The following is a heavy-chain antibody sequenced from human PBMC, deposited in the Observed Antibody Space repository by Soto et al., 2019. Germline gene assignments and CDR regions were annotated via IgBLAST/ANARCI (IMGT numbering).Heavy chain of an antibody. V-gene: IGHV1-69*01. CDR1: GGIFTASA. D-gene: IGHD3-10*01. CDR2: VIPMFGTA. J-gene: IGHJ6*02. CDR3: AVGFKLDYYSLDV. Sequence: QVQLVQSGAEVRKPGSSVKVSCRSSGGIFTASAISWVRQAPGRGPEWMGGVIPMFGTANYPQRFQGRVTINADESTNTVYMQLSSLRSEYTAVYFCAVGFKLDYYSLDVWGQGTTVTVSS.